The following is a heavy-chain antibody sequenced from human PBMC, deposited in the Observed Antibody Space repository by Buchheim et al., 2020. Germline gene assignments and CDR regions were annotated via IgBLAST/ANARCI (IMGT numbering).Heavy chain of an antibody. Sequence: EVQLVESGGGLVQPGGSLRLSCVASGFNLSSSYMAWFRRAPGKALEWVSVLYSGGSTYYGDSVKGRFTVSRDNSKNTVYLQMSSLRADDTAVYFCARDEEYNSNDAFDIWGQGT. CDR3: ARDEEYNSNDAFDI. D-gene: IGHD6-6*01. CDR1: GFNLSSSY. V-gene: IGHV3-66*01. CDR2: LYSGGST. J-gene: IGHJ3*02.